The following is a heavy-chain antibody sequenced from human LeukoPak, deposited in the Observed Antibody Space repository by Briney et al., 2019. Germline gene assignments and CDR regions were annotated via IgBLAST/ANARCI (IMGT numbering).Heavy chain of an antibody. Sequence: SETLSLTCTVSGGSISSYYWSWIRQPAGKGLEWIGRIYTSGSTNYNPSLKSRVTMSVDTSKNQFSLKLSSVTAADTAVYYCARSGRITMVRGVIYYFDYWGQGTLVTVSS. V-gene: IGHV4-4*07. CDR3: ARSGRITMVRGVIYYFDY. CDR2: IYTSGST. D-gene: IGHD3-10*01. CDR1: GGSISSYY. J-gene: IGHJ4*02.